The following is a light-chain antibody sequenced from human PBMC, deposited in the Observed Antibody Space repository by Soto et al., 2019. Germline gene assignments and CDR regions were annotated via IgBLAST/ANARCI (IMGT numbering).Light chain of an antibody. J-gene: IGKJ4*01. Sequence: EIVMTQSPATLSVSPGERATLSCRASQSVSNNLAWYQQKHGQAPRLLIYGASTRATGIPARFSGSGSGTEFTLTISSLQSEDFAVYYCQQYNTWSPLTFGGGTKVETK. CDR1: QSVSNN. CDR3: QQYNTWSPLT. V-gene: IGKV3-15*01. CDR2: GAS.